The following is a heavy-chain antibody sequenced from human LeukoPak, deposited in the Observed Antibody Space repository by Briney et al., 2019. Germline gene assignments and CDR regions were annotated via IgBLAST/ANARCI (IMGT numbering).Heavy chain of an antibody. J-gene: IGHJ6*03. Sequence: PGGSLRLSCTASGFTFSRYEMNWVRQAPGKGLEWVSYISSSGSTIYYADSVKGRSTISRDNAKNSLYLQMDSLRAEDTAVYYCVVHKYYYHMDVWGKGTTVTVSS. CDR2: ISSSGSTI. V-gene: IGHV3-48*03. CDR1: GFTFSRYE. CDR3: VVHKYYYHMDV.